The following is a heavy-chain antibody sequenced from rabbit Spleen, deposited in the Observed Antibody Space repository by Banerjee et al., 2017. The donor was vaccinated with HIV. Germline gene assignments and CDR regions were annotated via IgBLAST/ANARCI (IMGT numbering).Heavy chain of an antibody. D-gene: IGHD1-1*01. J-gene: IGHJ6*01. Sequence: QSLEESGGGLVKPGGTLTLTCTVSGFSFSSRYYMCWVRQAPGKGLEWIACINAVTGKPVFATWAKGRFTCSKTSSTTVTLQMTRLTAADTATYFCARDTSSSFSSYGMDLWGPGTLVTVS. CDR1: GFSFSSRYY. CDR2: INAVTGKP. V-gene: IGHV1S40*01. CDR3: ARDTSSSFSSYGMDL.